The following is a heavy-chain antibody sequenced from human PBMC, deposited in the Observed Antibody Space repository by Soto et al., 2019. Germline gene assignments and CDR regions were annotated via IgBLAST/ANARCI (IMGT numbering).Heavy chain of an antibody. Sequence: QVQLQESGPGLVRPSETLSLTCTVSADSFGTFYWSWIRQSPGRGLEWIGYIYSSGLTKYNPSFESRVTMSVDTSKKQISLNLNSVTAADTAVYYCARWSDGYTFFFDSGGQGTLVTVSS. CDR3: ARWSDGYTFFFDS. D-gene: IGHD5-18*01. CDR2: IYSSGLT. V-gene: IGHV4-59*01. J-gene: IGHJ4*02. CDR1: ADSFGTFY.